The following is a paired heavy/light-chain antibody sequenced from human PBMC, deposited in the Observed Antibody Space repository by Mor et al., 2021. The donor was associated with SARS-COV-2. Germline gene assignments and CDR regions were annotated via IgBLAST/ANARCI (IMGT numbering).Light chain of an antibody. Sequence: DIQMTQSPASVSASVGDKVTITCRASQDISIWLAWYQQKPGEAPNLLIYAASTLHSAAPSRFSGSGSGTDFTLTINSLQPEDFATYYCQQATTLPYTFGQGTNVEIK. J-gene: IGKJ2*01. CDR1: QDISIW. CDR2: AAS. V-gene: IGKV1-12*01. CDR3: QQATTLPYT.
Heavy chain of an antibody. CDR2: IIPLFGIV. J-gene: IGHJ4*02. V-gene: IGHV1-69*04. CDR1: GGTFTNKA. D-gene: IGHD5-12*01. Sequence: QVQLVQSGAELKKPGSSVKVSCKISGGTFTNKAISWVRQAPGQGPEWMGRIIPLFGIVNSAQKFQGRITITADKVSNTAYMELSSLTAEDTAIYYCARDDVGGDGYNYYWGQGTQVTVSS. CDR3: ARDDVGGDGYNYY.